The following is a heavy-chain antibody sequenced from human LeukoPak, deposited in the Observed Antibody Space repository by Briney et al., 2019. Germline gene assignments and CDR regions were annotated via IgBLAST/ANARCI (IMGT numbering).Heavy chain of an antibody. CDR2: IYHSGST. J-gene: IGHJ3*02. V-gene: IGHV4-30-2*01. Sequence: PSQTLSLTCAVSGGSISSGGYSWSWIRQPPGKGLEWIGYIYHSGSTYYNPSLKSRVTISVDRSKNQFSLKLSSVTAADTAVYYCARRHDGFDIWGQGTMVIVSS. CDR1: GGSISSGGYS. CDR3: ARRHDGFDI.